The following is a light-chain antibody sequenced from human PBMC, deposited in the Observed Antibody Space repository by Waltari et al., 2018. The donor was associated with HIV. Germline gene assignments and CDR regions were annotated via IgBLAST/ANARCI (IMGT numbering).Light chain of an antibody. Sequence: QSALTQPRSVSGSPGQSVTISCTGTSSAVGGSNYVSWYQQHPGKAPKLMIYDVTKRPSGVPDRFSGSKSGNTASLTISGLQAEDEADYFCCSYAGGYTLVFGGGTKLTVL. CDR1: SSAVGGSNY. CDR3: CSYAGGYTLV. J-gene: IGLJ3*02. V-gene: IGLV2-11*01. CDR2: DVT.